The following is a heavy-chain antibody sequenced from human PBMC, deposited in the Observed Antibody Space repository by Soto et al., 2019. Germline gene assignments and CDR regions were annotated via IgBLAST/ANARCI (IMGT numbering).Heavy chain of an antibody. CDR2: ISYDGSNK. Sequence: QVQLVESGGGVVQPGRSLRLSCAASGFTFSSYGMHWVRQAPGKGLEWVAVISYDGSNKYYADSVKGRFTISRDNSKNTLYLQMNSLRAEDTAVYYWAKLPTYYYDSSGYPVEVDYWGQGTLVTVSS. CDR1: GFTFSSYG. V-gene: IGHV3-30*18. J-gene: IGHJ4*02. CDR3: AKLPTYYYDSSGYPVEVDY. D-gene: IGHD3-22*01.